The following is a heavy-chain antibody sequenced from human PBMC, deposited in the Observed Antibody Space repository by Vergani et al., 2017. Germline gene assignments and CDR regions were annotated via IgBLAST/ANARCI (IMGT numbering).Heavy chain of an antibody. CDR2: INHSGST. CDR3: ARGDMGAWYSSGWRAAFDY. J-gene: IGHJ4*02. CDR1: GGSFSGYY. Sequence: QVQLQQWGAGLLKPSETLSLTCAVYGGSFSGYYWSWIRQPPGKGLEWIGEINHSGSTNYNPSLKSRVTISVDTSKNQFSLKLSSVTAADTAVYYCARGDMGAWYSSGWRAAFDYWGQGTLVTVSS. D-gene: IGHD6-19*01. V-gene: IGHV4-34*01.